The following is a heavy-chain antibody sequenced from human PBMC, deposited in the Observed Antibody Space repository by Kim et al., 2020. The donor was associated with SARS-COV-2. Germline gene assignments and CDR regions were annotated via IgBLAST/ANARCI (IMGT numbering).Heavy chain of an antibody. CDR3: ARNKRWAGYYSYGLDV. D-gene: IGHD1-26*01. J-gene: IGHJ6*01. CDR1: GFNISSYG. Sequence: GGSLRLSCAASGFNISSYGMHWVRQAPGKGLVWVSHIKSDGTTTSYADSVQGRFTISRDNAKNTLYLQMHSLRAEDSAVYYCARNKRWAGYYSYGLDVGG. CDR2: IKSDGTTT. V-gene: IGHV3-74*01.